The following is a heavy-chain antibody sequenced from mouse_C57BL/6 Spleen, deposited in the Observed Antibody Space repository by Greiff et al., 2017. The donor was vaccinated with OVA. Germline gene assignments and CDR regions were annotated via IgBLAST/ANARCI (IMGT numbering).Heavy chain of an antibody. J-gene: IGHJ1*03. Sequence: EVQVVESGGGLVKPGGSLKLSCAASGFTFSSYAMSWVRQTPEKRLEWVATISDGGSYTYYPDNVKGRFPISRDNAKNNLYLQMSHLKSEDTAMYYCARDRGGYYVHWYFDVWGTGTTVTVSS. V-gene: IGHV5-4*01. CDR3: ARDRGGYYVHWYFDV. CDR1: GFTFSSYA. D-gene: IGHD2-3*01. CDR2: ISDGGSYT.